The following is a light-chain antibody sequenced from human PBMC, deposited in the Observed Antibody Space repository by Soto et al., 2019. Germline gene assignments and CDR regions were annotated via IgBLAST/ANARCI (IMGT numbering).Light chain of an antibody. V-gene: IGKV1-16*02. CDR2: AAS. CDR3: QQYDSYPLT. J-gene: IGKJ4*01. Sequence: DIQMTQSPSSVSASVGDRVTISCRASQAISNYLAWFQQKPGKAPKSLIYAASNLQSGVPSQFSGSGSGTDSTLIISSLQPEDFAIYYCQQYDSYPLTFGGGTRVEIK. CDR1: QAISNY.